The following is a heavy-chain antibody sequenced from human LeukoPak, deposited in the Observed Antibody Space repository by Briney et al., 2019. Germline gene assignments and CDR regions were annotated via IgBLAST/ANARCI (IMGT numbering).Heavy chain of an antibody. D-gene: IGHD1-26*01. J-gene: IGHJ4*01. V-gene: IGHV3-30*02. Sequence: GGSLRLSCAASGFTYTKHAMHWVRQAPGKGLEWVAFIRYDGSHEYYADSVKGRFTISRDNSKNTLYLQMNSVRSEDTALYYCAKPSGSSVDYWGQGTRVTVSS. CDR3: AKPSGSSVDY. CDR2: IRYDGSHE. CDR1: GFTYTKHA.